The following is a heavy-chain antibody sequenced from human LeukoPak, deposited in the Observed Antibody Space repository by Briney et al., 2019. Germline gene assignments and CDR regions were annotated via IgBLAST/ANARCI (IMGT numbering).Heavy chain of an antibody. CDR1: GGSISSGGYY. CDR2: INYSGST. J-gene: IGHJ6*02. CDR3: ARSMAVDYNGPFYYYYGMDV. Sequence: SETLSLTCTVSGGSISSGGYYWSWIRQHPGKGLEWIGYINYSGSTYYNPSLKSRVTISVDTSKNQLSLKLSSVTAADTAVYYCARSMAVDYNGPFYYYYGMDVWGQGTTVTVSS. D-gene: IGHD4-11*01. V-gene: IGHV4-31*03.